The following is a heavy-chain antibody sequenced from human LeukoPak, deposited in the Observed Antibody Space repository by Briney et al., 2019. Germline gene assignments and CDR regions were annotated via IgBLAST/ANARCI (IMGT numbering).Heavy chain of an antibody. CDR3: VREHRWGDFDY. J-gene: IGHJ4*02. D-gene: IGHD1-26*01. CDR1: AGSLTSGSYY. Sequence: PSETLSLTCSVSAGSLTSGSYYWGWVRQPPGKELEWLGYISYRGSTNYKPSLKSRVTISVDTSKNQFSLKLSSVTAAVTAVYYCVREHRWGDFDYWGQGTLVTVSS. CDR2: ISYRGST. V-gene: IGHV4-61*01.